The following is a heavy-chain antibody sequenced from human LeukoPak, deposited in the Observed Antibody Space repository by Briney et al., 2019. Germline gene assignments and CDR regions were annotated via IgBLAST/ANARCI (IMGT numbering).Heavy chain of an antibody. CDR3: ARNTSSSPWFDP. V-gene: IGHV4-61*08. CDR2: VYYIGTT. Sequence: SETLSLTCFVSGGSVSSPDSYWSWLRQPPGTGLEWIGNVYYIGTTSYNSSLKSRVTISVDTSKNQFSLEVTSVTAADTAVYYCARNTSSSPWFDPWGQGTLVTVSS. D-gene: IGHD6-6*01. J-gene: IGHJ5*02. CDR1: GGSVSSPDSY.